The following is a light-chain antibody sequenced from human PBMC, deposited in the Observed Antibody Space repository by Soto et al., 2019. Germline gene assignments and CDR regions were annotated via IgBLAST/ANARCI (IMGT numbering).Light chain of an antibody. Sequence: EIVLTQSPGTLSLSPGERATLSCGTSQSLGTNYLAWYQQKPGQAPRLLIYDVSTRATGIPDRFSGSGSGADYTLTLSRLEPGDFALYFSQQYDTSPLTFGQGTKVDIK. CDR3: QQYDTSPLT. V-gene: IGKV3-20*01. CDR2: DVS. CDR1: QSLGTNY. J-gene: IGKJ1*01.